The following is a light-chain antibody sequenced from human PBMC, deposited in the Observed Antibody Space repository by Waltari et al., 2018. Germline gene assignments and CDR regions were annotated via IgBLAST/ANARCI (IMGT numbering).Light chain of an antibody. CDR1: SDNVGHEG. V-gene: IGLV10-54*04. CDR2: RDH. Sequence: QAGLTQPPSVSKDLRQTATLTCTGNSDNVGHEGTAWLQQHQGHPPKHLFDRDHNWASVISEVFSASTSGNIASLTITGLQPEDEADYYCSAWDRSVSAWVFGGGTKLTVL. CDR3: SAWDRSVSAWV. J-gene: IGLJ3*02.